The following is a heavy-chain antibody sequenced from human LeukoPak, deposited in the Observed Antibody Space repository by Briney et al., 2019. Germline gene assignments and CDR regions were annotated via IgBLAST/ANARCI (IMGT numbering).Heavy chain of an antibody. D-gene: IGHD6-13*01. CDR1: GFTFYTYD. Sequence: GGSLRLSCVASGFTFYTYDMSWVRQVPGKGLEWVSSISYHGHRTYYTDSVKGRSTISRDNSKNTLYLQLNSLRVEDTAIYYCARIPGMAAGSDFYFDYWGPGTVVTVFS. CDR2: ISYHGHRT. J-gene: IGHJ4*02. CDR3: ARIPGMAAGSDFYFDY. V-gene: IGHV3-23*01.